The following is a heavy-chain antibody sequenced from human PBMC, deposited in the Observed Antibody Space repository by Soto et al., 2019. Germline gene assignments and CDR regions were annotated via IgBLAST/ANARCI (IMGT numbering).Heavy chain of an antibody. CDR2: IVPNIGTV. V-gene: IGHV1-69*06. CDR1: GGTLTNFINYP. Sequence: QVQLVQSGAEVMQPGSSVKVSCKPSGGTLTNFINYPINWVRQSPGQGLEWMGGIVPNIGTVNYAKKSQGRVTMTADKSTGTVYMELSSLRSDDSALYYCARRNTAGFLRYFDNWGQGTLVTVSS. D-gene: IGHD6-19*01. J-gene: IGHJ4*02. CDR3: ARRNTAGFLRYFDN.